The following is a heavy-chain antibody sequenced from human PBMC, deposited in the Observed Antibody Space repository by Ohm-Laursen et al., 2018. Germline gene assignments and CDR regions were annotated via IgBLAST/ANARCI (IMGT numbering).Heavy chain of an antibody. CDR3: AKENPSYLYDY. D-gene: IGHD6-6*01. J-gene: IGHJ4*02. Sequence: SLRLSCTASGFTFSNHGMHWVRQAPGKGLEWVAIISRDGSTKDYGDSVKGRFTISRDDSKNTLFLQMSALRAEDTALYYCAKENPSYLYDYWGQGTLVTVSS. CDR1: GFTFSNHG. CDR2: ISRDGSTK. V-gene: IGHV3-30*18.